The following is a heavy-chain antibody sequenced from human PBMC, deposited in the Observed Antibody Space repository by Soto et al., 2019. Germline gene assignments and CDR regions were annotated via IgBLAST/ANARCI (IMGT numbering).Heavy chain of an antibody. J-gene: IGHJ6*02. Sequence: PGGSLRLSCAASGFTFSNYGINWVREAPGKGLEWISHISSSGYTAFYSDSVKGRFTISRDNAKNSLYLQMNSLRAEDTAVYYCARHGGTVIVPVAIESGWNYYYYGMDVWGQGTPVTV. V-gene: IGHV3-48*03. CDR2: ISSSGYTA. CDR1: GFTFSNYG. D-gene: IGHD6-19*01. CDR3: ARHGGTVIVPVAIESGWNYYYYGMDV.